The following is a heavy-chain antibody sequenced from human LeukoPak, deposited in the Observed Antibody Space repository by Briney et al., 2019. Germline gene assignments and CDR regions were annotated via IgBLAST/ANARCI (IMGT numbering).Heavy chain of an antibody. D-gene: IGHD3-10*01. V-gene: IGHV1-18*01. Sequence: ASVKVSCKASGYTFTSYGISWVRQAPGQGLEWMGWISAYNGDTNYAQKLQGRVTMTTDTPTSTAYMELRSLRSDDTAVYYCARVFTMVRGVIIALDYWGQGTLVTVSS. CDR2: ISAYNGDT. J-gene: IGHJ4*02. CDR1: GYTFTSYG. CDR3: ARVFTMVRGVIIALDY.